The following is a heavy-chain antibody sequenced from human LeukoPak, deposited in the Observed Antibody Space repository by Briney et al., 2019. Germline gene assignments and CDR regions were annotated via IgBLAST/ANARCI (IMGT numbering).Heavy chain of an antibody. D-gene: IGHD5-18*01. CDR3: AGYSYGPPGY. CDR2: ISSSGSTI. J-gene: IGHJ4*02. Sequence: GGSLRLSCAASGFTFSSYEMNWVRQAPGKGLEWVSYISSSGSTIYYADSVKGRFTISRDNAKNSLYLQMNSLRAEDTAVYYCAGYSYGPPGYWGQGTLVTVSS. CDR1: GFTFSSYE. V-gene: IGHV3-48*03.